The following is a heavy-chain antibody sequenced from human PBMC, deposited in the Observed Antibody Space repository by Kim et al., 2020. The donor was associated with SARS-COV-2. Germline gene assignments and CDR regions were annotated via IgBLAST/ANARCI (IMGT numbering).Heavy chain of an antibody. CDR3: ASLDTATFWGSSD. CDR1: GFSSRNYW. D-gene: IGHD5-18*01. V-gene: IGHV3-7*03. Sequence: GGSLRLSCVASGFSSRNYWLSWVRKAPGKGLEWVAMIKKDESEKYYVDSMKGRLIISRDNAKNSMYLQMNSLRAEDTAVYYCASLDTATFWGSSDWGQGTLVTVSS. J-gene: IGHJ4*02. CDR2: IKKDESEK.